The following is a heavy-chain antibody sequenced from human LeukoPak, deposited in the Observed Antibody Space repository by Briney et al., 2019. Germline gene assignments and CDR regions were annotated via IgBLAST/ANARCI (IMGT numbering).Heavy chain of an antibody. Sequence: SETLSLTCAVYGGSFSGYYWSWIRQPPGKGLEWIGEINHSGSTNYNPSLKSRVTISVDTSKNQFSLKLSSVTAADTAVYYCAVGAKTGSYYYYYMDVWGKGTTVTVSS. CDR1: GGSFSGYY. V-gene: IGHV4-34*01. J-gene: IGHJ6*03. CDR3: AVGAKTGSYYYYYMDV. D-gene: IGHD1-26*01. CDR2: INHSGST.